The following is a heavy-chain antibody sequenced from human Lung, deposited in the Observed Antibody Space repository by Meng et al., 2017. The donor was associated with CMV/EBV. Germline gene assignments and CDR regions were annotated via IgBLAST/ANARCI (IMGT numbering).Heavy chain of an antibody. V-gene: IGHV4-34*01. CDR2: NNHGGST. Sequence: GKYWGGRRRPPGQRLGWIGENNHGGSTNYHPPLKNRVTISRDTSKNQFFLKLTSVTAADAAFSYCARASRWRYSRPRTPLYFDFWGQGTLVTVSS. J-gene: IGHJ4*02. D-gene: IGHD6-13*01. CDR3: ARASRWRYSRPRTPLYFDF. CDR1: GKY.